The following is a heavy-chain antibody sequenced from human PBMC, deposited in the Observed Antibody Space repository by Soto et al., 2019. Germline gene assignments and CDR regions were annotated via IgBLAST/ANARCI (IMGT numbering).Heavy chain of an antibody. J-gene: IGHJ4*02. CDR2: ISYDGSNK. D-gene: IGHD6-6*01. CDR1: GFTFSSYG. CDR3: AKDFSSSFDY. Sequence: ESGGGVVQPGRSLRLSCAASGFTFSSYGMHWVRQAPGKGLEWVAVISYDGSNKYYADSVKGRFTISRDNSKNTLYLQMNSLRAEDTAVYYCAKDFSSSFDYWGQGTLVTVSS. V-gene: IGHV3-30*18.